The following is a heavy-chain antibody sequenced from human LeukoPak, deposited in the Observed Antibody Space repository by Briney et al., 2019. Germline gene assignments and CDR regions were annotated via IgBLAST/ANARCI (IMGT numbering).Heavy chain of an antibody. CDR1: GFTVSSNY. D-gene: IGHD1-26*01. CDR2: IYSGGST. Sequence: TGGSLRLSCAASGFTVSSNYMSWVRQAPGKGLEWVSVIYSGGSTYYADSVKGRFTISRDNSKSTLYLQMNSLRAEDTAVYYCAGNSGSYRYFDYWGQGTLATVSS. J-gene: IGHJ4*02. V-gene: IGHV3-53*01. CDR3: AGNSGSYRYFDY.